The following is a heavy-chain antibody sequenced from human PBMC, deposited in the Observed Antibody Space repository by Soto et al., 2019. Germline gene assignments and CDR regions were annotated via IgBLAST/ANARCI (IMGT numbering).Heavy chain of an antibody. CDR3: AIPSDTAMDENWFDP. D-gene: IGHD5-18*01. J-gene: IGHJ5*02. Sequence: SVKVSCKASGGTFSSYAISWVRQAPGQGLERMGGIIPIFGTANYAQKFQGRVTITADESTSTAYMELSSLRSEDTAVYYCAIPSDTAMDENWFDPWGQGTLVTVSS. CDR1: GGTFSSYA. V-gene: IGHV1-69*13. CDR2: IIPIFGTA.